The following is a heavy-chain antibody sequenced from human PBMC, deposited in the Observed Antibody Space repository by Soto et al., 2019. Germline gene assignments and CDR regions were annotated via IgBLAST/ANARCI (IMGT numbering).Heavy chain of an antibody. D-gene: IGHD1-26*01. J-gene: IGHJ4*02. Sequence: QVQLVQSGAEVKKPGASVKVYCKTSGYTFTGYHVHWVRQATGQGLEWMGWIHPNSGGTSYAQKFHGRLTMTRDTSISTAYMELSRLRSDDTAVYYCAIILSEEVGALHYWGQGTLVTVSS. V-gene: IGHV1-2*02. CDR3: AIILSEEVGALHY. CDR1: GYTFTGYH. CDR2: IHPNSGGT.